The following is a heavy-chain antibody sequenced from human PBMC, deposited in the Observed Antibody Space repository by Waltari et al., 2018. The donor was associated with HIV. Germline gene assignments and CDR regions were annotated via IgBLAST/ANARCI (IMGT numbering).Heavy chain of an antibody. D-gene: IGHD1-7*01. V-gene: IGHV4-39*01. Sequence: QLQLQESGPGVVKPLGTVSLTCTVSGGFFRSSDEYCDWIRQSPGKGLEWIGNIQYGGNTIYNPSLESRVSMSIDTSRGQFSLTLKDVTAADTAVYFCARRGNYRAAEYNYFGPWGQGIQVIVSS. CDR1: GGFFRSSDEY. J-gene: IGHJ5*02. CDR3: ARRGNYRAAEYNYFGP. CDR2: IQYGGNT.